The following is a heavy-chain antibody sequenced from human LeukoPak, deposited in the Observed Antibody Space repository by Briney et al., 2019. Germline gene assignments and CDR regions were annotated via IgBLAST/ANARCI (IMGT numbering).Heavy chain of an antibody. Sequence: GGSLRLSCAASGFTFSDNWMSWVRQAPRHGLEWVANIKQDGSASFYADSVKGRFTISRDNAKNSLHLQMSSLRVEDTASYYCARGMSLADWGQGTTVTVSS. CDR3: ARGMSLAD. CDR2: IKQDGSAS. V-gene: IGHV3-7*01. J-gene: IGHJ6*02. CDR1: GFTFSDNW.